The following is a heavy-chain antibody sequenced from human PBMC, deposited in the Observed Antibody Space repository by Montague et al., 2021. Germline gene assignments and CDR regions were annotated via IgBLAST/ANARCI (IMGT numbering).Heavy chain of an antibody. D-gene: IGHD6-13*01. CDR2: IFWDDDK. Sequence: PALVKPTQTLTLTCTFSGSSLATSGVGVAWLRQPPGKALEWLALIFWDDDKRYSPSLKRRLTITKDTTKNQVVLTLTNMDPVDTATYFCAPKIAAHKAHDGFSVWGQGTVVTVSA. CDR1: GSSLATSGVG. J-gene: IGHJ3*01. CDR3: APKIAAHKAHDGFSV. V-gene: IGHV2-5*02.